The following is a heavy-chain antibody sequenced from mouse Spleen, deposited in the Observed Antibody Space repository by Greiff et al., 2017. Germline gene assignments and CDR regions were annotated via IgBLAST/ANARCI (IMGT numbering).Heavy chain of an antibody. Sequence: EVQRVESGGGLVKPGGSLKLSCAASGFTFSSYAMSWVRQTPEKRLEWVASISSGGSTYYPDSVKGRFTISRDNARNILYLQMSSLRSEDTAMYYCARGPEGGSYAMDYWGQGTSVTVSS. CDR1: GFTFSSYA. J-gene: IGHJ4*01. CDR2: ISSGGST. CDR3: ARGPEGGSYAMDY. V-gene: IGHV5-6-5*01.